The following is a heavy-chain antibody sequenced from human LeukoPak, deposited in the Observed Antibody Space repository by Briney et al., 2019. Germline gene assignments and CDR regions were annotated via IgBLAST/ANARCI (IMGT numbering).Heavy chain of an antibody. J-gene: IGHJ4*02. V-gene: IGHV3-7*01. D-gene: IGHD2-15*01. CDR2: IKQDGSEK. Sequence: GGSLRLSCAASGFTFSNYWMSWVRQAPGKGLEWVANIKQDGSEKSYVGSVTGRFTISRDNTKNSLYMQMNSLRAEDTAVYYCVRQRRYCSGDSCYQRTFDYWGQGTLVTVSS. CDR3: VRQRRYCSGDSCYQRTFDY. CDR1: GFTFSNYW.